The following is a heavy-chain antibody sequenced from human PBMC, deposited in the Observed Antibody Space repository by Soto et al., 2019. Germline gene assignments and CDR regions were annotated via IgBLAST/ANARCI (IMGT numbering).Heavy chain of an antibody. CDR3: ATPGDYYYDSSGYYSY. CDR1: GYTLTELS. J-gene: IGHJ4*02. Sequence: GASVKVSCKVSGYTLTELSMHWVRQAPGKGLEWMGGFDPEDGETIYAQKFQGRVTMTEDTSTDTAYMELSSLRSEDTAVYYCATPGDYYYDSSGYYSYWGQGTLVTVSS. D-gene: IGHD3-22*01. CDR2: FDPEDGET. V-gene: IGHV1-24*01.